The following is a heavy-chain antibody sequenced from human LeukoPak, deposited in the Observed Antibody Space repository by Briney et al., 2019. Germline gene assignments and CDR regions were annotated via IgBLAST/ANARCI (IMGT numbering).Heavy chain of an antibody. CDR1: GGYISSYY. CDR2: IHYSGST. J-gene: IGHJ4*02. D-gene: IGHD5-18*01. V-gene: IGHV4-59*08. CDR3: ARHLNTDMVKAHFDY. Sequence: PSETLSLTCSVSGGYISSYYWSWIRQPPGKGLECIAYIHYSGSTNYSPWLKSRVSISLDTSKNQFSLKLTSVTAADTAVYYCARHLNTDMVKAHFDYWGQGTLVTVSS.